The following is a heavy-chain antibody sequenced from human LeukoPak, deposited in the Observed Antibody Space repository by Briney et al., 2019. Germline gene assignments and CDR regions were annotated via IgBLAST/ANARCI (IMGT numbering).Heavy chain of an antibody. CDR1: GYTFTGYY. J-gene: IGHJ4*02. V-gene: IGHV1-2*02. CDR3: ARLGMTTVTTAFDY. CDR2: INPNSGGT. D-gene: IGHD4-17*01. Sequence: GASVKVSCKASGYTFTGYYMHWVRQAPGQGLEWMGWINPNSGGTNYAQKFQGRVTMTRDTSISTAYMELSRLRSDDTAVYYCARLGMTTVTTAFDYWGQGTLVTVSS.